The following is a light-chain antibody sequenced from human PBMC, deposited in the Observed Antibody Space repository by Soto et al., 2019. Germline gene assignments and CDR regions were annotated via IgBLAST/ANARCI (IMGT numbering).Light chain of an antibody. Sequence: QPVLTQSPSASASLGASVKLTCTLSSGHSNYAIAWHQQQPEKGPRFLMSLTSDGSHSKGDGIPDRFSVSSSGAERYLTISSLQSEDEADYYCQTWGTGIVIFGGGTKLTVL. CDR3: QTWGTGIVI. J-gene: IGLJ2*01. CDR1: SGHSNYA. V-gene: IGLV4-69*01. CDR2: LTSDGSH.